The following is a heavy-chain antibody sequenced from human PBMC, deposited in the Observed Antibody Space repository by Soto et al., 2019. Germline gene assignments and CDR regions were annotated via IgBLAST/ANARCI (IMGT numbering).Heavy chain of an antibody. CDR3: AKLQYMDIVATIVLGGMDV. D-gene: IGHD5-12*01. CDR1: GFTFSSYG. V-gene: IGHV3-30*18. CDR2: ISYDGSNK. J-gene: IGHJ6*02. Sequence: QVQLVESGGGVVQSGRSLRLSCAASGFTFSSYGMHWVRQAPGKGLEWVAVISYDGSNKYYADSVKGRFTISRDNSKNTLYLQMNSLRAEDTAVYYCAKLQYMDIVATIVLGGMDVWGQGTTVTVSS.